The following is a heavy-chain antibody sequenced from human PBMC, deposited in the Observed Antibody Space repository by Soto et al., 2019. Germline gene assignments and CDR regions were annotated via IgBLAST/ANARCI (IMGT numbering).Heavy chain of an antibody. V-gene: IGHV3-72*01. CDR3: ARISAAASKALDI. Sequence: EVQVVESGGGLVQPGGSLRLSCAASEFTFSDHYMDWVRQAPGKGLEWVGRVRTKSRRYTTEYAASVKGRFTISRDDSKNSLYLQMDSLTADDKAVYYCARISAAASKALDIWGQGTMVTVSS. J-gene: IGHJ3*02. CDR1: EFTFSDHY. CDR2: VRTKSRRYTT. D-gene: IGHD6-13*01.